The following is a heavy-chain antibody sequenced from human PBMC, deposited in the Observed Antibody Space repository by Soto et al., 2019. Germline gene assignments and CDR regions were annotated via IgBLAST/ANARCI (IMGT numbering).Heavy chain of an antibody. CDR1: GYTFTVYY. V-gene: IGHV1-46*01. CDR2: INPTDGST. D-gene: IGHD1-26*01. CDR3: ARDLRRELLRGG. J-gene: IGHJ4*02. Sequence: ASVKVSCKASGYTFTVYYVHWVRQAPGQGLEWVGTINPTDGSTSYAQKFQGRLTLTSDTSTSTVYMELSSLRSDDTAVYYCARDLRRELLRGGWGQGTLVTVSS.